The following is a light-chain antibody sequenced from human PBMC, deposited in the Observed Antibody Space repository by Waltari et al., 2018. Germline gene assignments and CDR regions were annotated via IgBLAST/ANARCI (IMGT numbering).Light chain of an antibody. CDR3: QQYNTWPRT. J-gene: IGKJ1*01. V-gene: IGKV3-15*01. Sequence: VLTQSPATLSVSPGERVTLSCRASQSISINLAWYQQKPGQAPRLLIYGASTRATGFPARFSGSGSGTEFTLTISSLQSEDFAVYYCQQYNTWPRTFGQGTKVEI. CDR2: GAS. CDR1: QSISIN.